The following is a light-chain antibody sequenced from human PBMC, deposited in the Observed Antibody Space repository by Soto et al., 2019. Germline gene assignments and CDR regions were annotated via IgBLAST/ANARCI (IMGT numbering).Light chain of an antibody. V-gene: IGKV3-15*01. CDR1: QSVSSS. J-gene: IGKJ4*01. CDR3: QQYNNWPPLT. Sequence: EIVMTQSPATRSVSPGHRATLSCRASQSVSSSLAWYQQIPGQAPRLLIYDASTRATGIPARFGGSGSGTEFTLTISSLQSEDFAVYYCQQYNNWPPLTFGGGTKVELK. CDR2: DAS.